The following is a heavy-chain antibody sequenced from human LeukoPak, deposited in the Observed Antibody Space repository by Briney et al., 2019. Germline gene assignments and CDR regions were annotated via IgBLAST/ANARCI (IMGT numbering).Heavy chain of an antibody. CDR3: ARALRYYSDSSGYAFDY. Sequence: SVKVSFKASGGTFRSFAISWVRQAPGQGLEWMGGIIPIFRTANYAQKFQGRVTITADESTSTAYMELSSLRSEDTAVYYCARALRYYSDSSGYAFDYWGQGTLVTVSS. D-gene: IGHD3-22*01. CDR1: GGTFRSFA. CDR2: IIPIFRTA. V-gene: IGHV1-69*01. J-gene: IGHJ4*02.